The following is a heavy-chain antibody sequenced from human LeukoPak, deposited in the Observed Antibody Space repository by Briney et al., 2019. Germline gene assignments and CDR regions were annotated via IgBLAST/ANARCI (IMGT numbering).Heavy chain of an antibody. J-gene: IGHJ6*02. CDR2: INAGNGNT. CDR1: GYTFTSYA. Sequence: ASVKVSCKASGYTFTSYAMHWVRQAPGQRLEWMGWINAGNGNTKYSQKFQGRVTITRDTSASTAYMELRSLRSDDTAVYYCARDHKYGDYGYYYYGMDVWGQGTTVTVSS. D-gene: IGHD4-17*01. V-gene: IGHV1-3*01. CDR3: ARDHKYGDYGYYYYGMDV.